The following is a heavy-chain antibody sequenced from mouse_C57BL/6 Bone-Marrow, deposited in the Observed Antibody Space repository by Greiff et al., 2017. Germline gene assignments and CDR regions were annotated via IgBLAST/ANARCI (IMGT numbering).Heavy chain of an antibody. J-gene: IGHJ3*01. Sequence: VQLQQPGAELVMPGASVKLSCKASGYTFTSYWMHWVKQRPGQGLEWIGEIDPSDSYTNYNQKFKGKSTLTVDKSSSTAYMQLSSLTSEDSAVYYCAKGDVYRFAYWGQGTLVTVSA. CDR3: AKGDVYRFAY. V-gene: IGHV1-69*01. CDR1: GYTFTSYW. CDR2: IDPSDSYT.